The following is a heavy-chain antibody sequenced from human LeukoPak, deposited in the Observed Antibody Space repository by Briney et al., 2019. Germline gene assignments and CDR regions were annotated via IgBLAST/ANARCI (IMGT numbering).Heavy chain of an antibody. CDR2: ISHDGNKN. D-gene: IGHD3-10*01. J-gene: IGHJ6*02. CDR1: GFSLTSNG. Sequence: GGSLRLSCAASGFSLTSNGMHWVRQAPGKGLEWVAFISHDGNKNYYADSVKGRFTVSRDSSKSTLFLQMDSLRRDDTAVYYCARDIRVRYMPMVRAVEYYQYHAMDVWGQGTTVTVYS. CDR3: ARDIRVRYMPMVRAVEYYQYHAMDV. V-gene: IGHV3-30*03.